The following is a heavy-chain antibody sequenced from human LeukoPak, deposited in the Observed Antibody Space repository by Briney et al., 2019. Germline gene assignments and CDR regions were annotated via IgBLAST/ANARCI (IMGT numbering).Heavy chain of an antibody. CDR1: GGSFSGYY. D-gene: IGHD2-15*01. CDR3: AREVGVACSGGSCYSVSFDY. CDR2: INHSGST. V-gene: IGHV4-34*01. Sequence: PSETLSLTCAVYGGSFSGYYWSWIRQPPGKGLEWIGEINHSGSTNYNPSLKSRVTISVDTSKNQFSLKLSSVTAADTAVYYCAREVGVACSGGSCYSVSFDYWGQGTLVTVSS. J-gene: IGHJ4*02.